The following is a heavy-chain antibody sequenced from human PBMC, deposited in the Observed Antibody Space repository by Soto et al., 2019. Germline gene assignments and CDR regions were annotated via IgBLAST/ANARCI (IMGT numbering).Heavy chain of an antibody. D-gene: IGHD6-19*01. Sequence: SETLSLTCAVYGGSFSGYYWSWIRQPPGKGLEWIGEINHSGSTNYNPSLKSRVTISVDTSKNQFSLKLSSVTAADTAVYYCARGKAVAGTGYWFDPWGQGNLVT. V-gene: IGHV4-34*01. CDR1: GGSFSGYY. CDR2: INHSGST. CDR3: ARGKAVAGTGYWFDP. J-gene: IGHJ5*02.